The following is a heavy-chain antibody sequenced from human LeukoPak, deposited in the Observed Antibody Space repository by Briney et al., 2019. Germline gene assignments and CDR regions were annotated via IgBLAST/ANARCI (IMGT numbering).Heavy chain of an antibody. CDR2: ISSSSSYI. J-gene: IGHJ4*02. Sequence: GGSLRLSCAASGFTFSSYSMNWVRQAPGKGLEWVSSISSSSSYIYYADSVKGRFTISRDNAKNSLYLQMNSLRAEDTAVYYCAREPANYYDSSGYYYFDYWGQGTLVTVSS. V-gene: IGHV3-21*01. D-gene: IGHD3-22*01. CDR3: AREPANYYDSSGYYYFDY. CDR1: GFTFSSYS.